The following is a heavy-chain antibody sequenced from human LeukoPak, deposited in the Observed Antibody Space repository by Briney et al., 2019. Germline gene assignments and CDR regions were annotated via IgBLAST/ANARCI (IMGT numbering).Heavy chain of an antibody. D-gene: IGHD4-11*01. CDR3: ARGERDDYSKNFDY. J-gene: IGHJ4*02. V-gene: IGHV1-8*03. Sequence: ASVKVSRKASGYTFTSYDINWVRQATGQGLEWMGWMNPNSGNTGYAQKFQGRVTITRNTSISTAYMELSSLRSEDTAVYYCARGERDDYSKNFDYWGQGTLVTVSS. CDR2: MNPNSGNT. CDR1: GYTFTSYD.